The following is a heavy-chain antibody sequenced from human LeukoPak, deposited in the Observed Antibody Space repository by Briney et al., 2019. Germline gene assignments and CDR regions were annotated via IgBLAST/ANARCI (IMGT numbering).Heavy chain of an antibody. J-gene: IGHJ3*02. V-gene: IGHV3-30*18. D-gene: IGHD1-26*01. Sequence: GRSLRLSCAASGFTFSSYGMHWVRQAPGKGLEWVAVISYDGSNKYYADSVKGRLTISRDNSKNTLYLQMNSLRAEDTAVYYCAKGGLGSGSYSAFDIWGQGTMVTVSS. CDR2: ISYDGSNK. CDR3: AKGGLGSGSYSAFDI. CDR1: GFTFSSYG.